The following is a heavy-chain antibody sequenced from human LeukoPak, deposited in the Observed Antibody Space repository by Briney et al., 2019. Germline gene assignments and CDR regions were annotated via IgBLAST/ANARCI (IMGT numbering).Heavy chain of an antibody. CDR1: GFTFGNHG. V-gene: IGHV3-30*18. Sequence: PGRSLRLSCAASGFTFGNHGMHWVRQAPGKGLEWVSAISHDGSNENYADSVKGRFTISRDNSKTTLYLQMNSLRVEDTAIYYCAKDWRWKQNIFAMNVWGQGTTVTVSS. CDR3: AKDWRWKQNIFAMNV. CDR2: ISHDGSNE. J-gene: IGHJ6*02. D-gene: IGHD5-24*01.